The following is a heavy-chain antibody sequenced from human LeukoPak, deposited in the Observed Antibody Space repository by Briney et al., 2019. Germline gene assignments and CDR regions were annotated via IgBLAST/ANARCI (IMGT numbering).Heavy chain of an antibody. V-gene: IGHV3-66*02. CDR2: IYSGGST. CDR3: ARATFWSGYQRDSWYMDV. Sequence: GGSLRLSCAAPGFTVSSNYMSWVRQAPGKGLEWVSVIYSGGSTYYADSVKGRFTISRDTSKNTLFLQMNRLRAEDTAVYYCARATFWSGYQRDSWYMDVWGKGTRVTVSS. D-gene: IGHD3-3*01. J-gene: IGHJ6*03. CDR1: GFTVSSNY.